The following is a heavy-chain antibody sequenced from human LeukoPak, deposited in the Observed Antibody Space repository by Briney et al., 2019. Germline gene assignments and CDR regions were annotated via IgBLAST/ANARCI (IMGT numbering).Heavy chain of an antibody. D-gene: IGHD6-19*01. CDR2: ISSSSSYI. J-gene: IGHJ4*02. V-gene: IGHV3-21*01. CDR3: ARAGGGQWLVAREGYFDY. Sequence: GGSLRLSCAASGFTFSSYSMNWVRQAPGKGLEWVSSISSSSSYIYYADSVKGRFTISRDNAKNSLYLQMNSLRAEDTAVYYCARAGGGQWLVAREGYFDYWGQGTLVTVSS. CDR1: GFTFSSYS.